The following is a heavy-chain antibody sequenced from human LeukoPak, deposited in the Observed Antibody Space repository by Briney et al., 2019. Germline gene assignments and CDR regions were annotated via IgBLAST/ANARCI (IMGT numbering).Heavy chain of an antibody. D-gene: IGHD3-3*01. J-gene: IGHJ6*03. CDR2: MNPNSGNT. Sequence: ASVKVSCKASGYTFTSYDINWVRQATGQGLEWMGWMNPNSGNTGYAQKFQGRVTMTRNTSISTAYMELSSLRSEDTAVYYCARLGTPTHYDFWSGTTYYYYYMDVWGKGTTVTVSS. CDR1: GYTFTSYD. CDR3: ARLGTPTHYDFWSGTTYYYYYMDV. V-gene: IGHV1-8*01.